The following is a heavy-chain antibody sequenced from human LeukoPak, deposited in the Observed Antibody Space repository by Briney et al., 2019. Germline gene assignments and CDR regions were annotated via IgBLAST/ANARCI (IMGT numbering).Heavy chain of an antibody. CDR3: ARDLDDSSGYYYGAEYFQH. CDR1: GGSISSYY. Sequence: SETLSLTCTVSGGSISSYYWSWIRQPPGKGLEWIGYIYYSGSTYYNPSLKSRVTISVDTSKNQFSLKLSSVTAADTAVYYCARDLDDSSGYYYGAEYFQHWGQGTLVTVSS. CDR2: IYYSGST. V-gene: IGHV4-59*12. D-gene: IGHD3-22*01. J-gene: IGHJ1*01.